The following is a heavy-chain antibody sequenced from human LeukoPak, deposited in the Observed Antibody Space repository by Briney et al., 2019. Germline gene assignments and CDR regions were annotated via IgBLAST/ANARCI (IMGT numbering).Heavy chain of an antibody. V-gene: IGHV3-74*01. D-gene: IGHD1-1*01. CDR1: GFTFRNYW. Sequence: PGGSLRLSCAASGFTFRNYWMHWVRQAPGKGLVWVSRISRDGATTHYAGSVKGRFTISRDNAKNMVYLQMDSLSAEDMAVYYCVRLLDIDYWGQGTLVTVSS. J-gene: IGHJ4*02. CDR2: ISRDGATT. CDR3: VRLLDIDY.